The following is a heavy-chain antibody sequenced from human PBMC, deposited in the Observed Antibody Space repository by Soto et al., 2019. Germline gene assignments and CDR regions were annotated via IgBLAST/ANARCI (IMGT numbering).Heavy chain of an antibody. J-gene: IGHJ4*02. CDR3: ARDPVAYYYGSGSYYHGFDY. CDR1: GYTFTSYG. V-gene: IGHV1-18*01. Sequence: QVQLVQSGAEVKKPGASVKVSCKASGYTFTSYGISWVRQAPGQGREWMGWISAYNGNTNYAQKLQGRVTMTTDTSTSTAYMELRSLRSDDTAVYYCARDPVAYYYGSGSYYHGFDYWGQGTLVTVSS. CDR2: ISAYNGNT. D-gene: IGHD3-10*01.